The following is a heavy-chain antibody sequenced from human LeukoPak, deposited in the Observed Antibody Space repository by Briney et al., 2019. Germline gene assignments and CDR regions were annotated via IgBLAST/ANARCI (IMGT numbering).Heavy chain of an antibody. Sequence: GRSLRLSCTASGFSFRSYAMYWVRQAPGKGLEWVAIISYDGSNEHYADSVKGRFTISRDTSKNTLYLQMNSLRAKDTAVYYCARICSGGNCYFPSIWGQGTMVTVSS. CDR2: ISYDGSNE. CDR1: GFSFRSYA. V-gene: IGHV3-30-3*01. J-gene: IGHJ3*02. CDR3: ARICSGGNCYFPSI. D-gene: IGHD2-15*01.